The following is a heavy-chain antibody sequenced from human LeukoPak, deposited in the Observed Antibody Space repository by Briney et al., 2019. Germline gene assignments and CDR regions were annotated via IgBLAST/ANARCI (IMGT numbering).Heavy chain of an antibody. CDR3: TRREWLLSGNYYNDDTDF. CDR2: IRSKANSYAT. D-gene: IGHD3-3*01. CDR1: GFTFSGSA. V-gene: IGHV3-73*01. J-gene: IGHJ6*03. Sequence: GGSLRLSCAASGFTFSGSAMHWVRQASGKGLEWVGRIRSKANSYATAYAASVKGRFTISRDDSKNTAYLQMNSLKTEDTAVYFCTRREWLLSGNYYNDDTDFWCKGPTATVSS.